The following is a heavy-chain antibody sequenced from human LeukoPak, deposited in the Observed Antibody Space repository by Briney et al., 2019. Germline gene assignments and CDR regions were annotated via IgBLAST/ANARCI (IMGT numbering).Heavy chain of an antibody. D-gene: IGHD3-16*01. Sequence: GGSLRLSCAASGFTFSTYAMSWVRQAPGKGLEWVSYISSSSSTMFYADSVKGRFTISRDNAKNSLYLQMTSLRAEDTAVYYCANPRGSAGYWGQGTLVTVSS. CDR1: GFTFSTYA. V-gene: IGHV3-48*01. J-gene: IGHJ4*02. CDR3: ANPRGSAGY. CDR2: ISSSSSTM.